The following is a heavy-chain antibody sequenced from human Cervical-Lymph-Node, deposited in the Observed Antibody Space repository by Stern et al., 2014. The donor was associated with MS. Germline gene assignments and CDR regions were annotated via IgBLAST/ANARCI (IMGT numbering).Heavy chain of an antibody. Sequence: EEQLVESGGGLVKPGGSLRLSCAASGFTFSSYSMNWVRQAPGKGLEWVSSISSSSSYIYYADSRKGRFTISRDNDKNSLYLQMNSLRAEDTAVYYCARIFTGREYNYGTDYWGQGTLVTVSS. CDR3: ARIFTGREYNYGTDY. V-gene: IGHV3-21*01. CDR2: ISSSSSYI. D-gene: IGHD5-18*01. J-gene: IGHJ4*02. CDR1: GFTFSSYS.